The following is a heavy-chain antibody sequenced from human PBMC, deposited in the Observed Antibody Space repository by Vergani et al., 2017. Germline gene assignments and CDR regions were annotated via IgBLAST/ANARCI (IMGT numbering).Heavy chain of an antibody. Sequence: ELQLVESGGGLVQPGGSLRLSCAASGFTFSSSSMHWVRQAPGKGLEWVSAIRSADTNTYYADSVEGRFAISRDNAKTSLYLQMNSLRVEDTAVYYCAREGVPDAFDIWGQGTMVTVSS. CDR3: AREGVPDAFDI. V-gene: IGHV3-48*01. D-gene: IGHD4/OR15-4a*01. CDR2: IRSADTNT. CDR1: GFTFSSSS. J-gene: IGHJ3*02.